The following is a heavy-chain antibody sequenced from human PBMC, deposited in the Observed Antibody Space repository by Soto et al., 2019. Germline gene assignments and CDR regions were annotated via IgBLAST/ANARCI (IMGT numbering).Heavy chain of an antibody. J-gene: IGHJ3*02. V-gene: IGHV5-51*01. CDR3: ARRSTHIEYSSAFDI. D-gene: IGHD6-6*01. CDR1: GYSFTSYC. Sequence: GESLKISGKGSGYSFTSYCIGWVVQMPGKGLEWMGIIYPGDSDTRYSPSFQGQVTISADKSISTAYLQWSSLKASDTAMYYCARRSTHIEYSSAFDIWGQGTMVTVSS. CDR2: IYPGDSDT.